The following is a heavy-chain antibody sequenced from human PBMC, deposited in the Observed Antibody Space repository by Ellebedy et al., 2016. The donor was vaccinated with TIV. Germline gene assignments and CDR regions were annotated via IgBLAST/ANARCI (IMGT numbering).Heavy chain of an antibody. CDR1: GFTFGGFG. V-gene: IGHV3-30*03. CDR3: AREDGDYPVDAFDV. J-gene: IGHJ3*01. Sequence: GESLKISXAGSGFTFGGFGIHWVRQAPGKGLEWVAAVSFDGSKIYYSDSVRGRFTISRDNSKNTVHLHMNNLRTEDTAVYYCAREDGDYPVDAFDVWGQGTMVTVSS. D-gene: IGHD4-17*01. CDR2: VSFDGSKI.